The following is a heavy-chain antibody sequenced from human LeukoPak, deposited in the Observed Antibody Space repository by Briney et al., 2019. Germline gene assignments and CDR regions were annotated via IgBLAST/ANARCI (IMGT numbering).Heavy chain of an antibody. J-gene: IGHJ3*02. D-gene: IGHD3-22*01. Sequence: GESLKISCKGSGYSFTSHWIGWVRQMPGKGLEWMGIIYPGDSETRYSPSFQGQVTISADKSVTTAYLQWSSLKASDTAMYYCARRYYYDSSGYYLAHDAFDIWGQGTMVTVSS. V-gene: IGHV5-51*01. CDR3: ARRYYYDSSGYYLAHDAFDI. CDR2: IYPGDSET. CDR1: GYSFTSHW.